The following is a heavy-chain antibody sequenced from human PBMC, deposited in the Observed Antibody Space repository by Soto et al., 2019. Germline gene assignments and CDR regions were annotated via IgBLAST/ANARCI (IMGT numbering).Heavy chain of an antibody. CDR3: ARSPPGIVVVVAATRVWFDP. CDR2: IIPIFGTA. J-gene: IGHJ5*02. V-gene: IGHV1-69*13. CDR1: GGTFSSYA. Sequence: GASVKVSCKASGGTFSSYAISWVRQAPGQGLEWMGGIIPIFGTANYAQKFQGRVTITADESTSTAYMELSSLRSEDTAVYYCARSPPGIVVVVAATRVWFDPWGQGTLVTVS. D-gene: IGHD2-15*01.